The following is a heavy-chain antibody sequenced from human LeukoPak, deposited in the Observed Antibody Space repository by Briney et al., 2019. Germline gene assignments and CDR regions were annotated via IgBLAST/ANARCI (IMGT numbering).Heavy chain of an antibody. V-gene: IGHV1-69*13. J-gene: IGHJ4*02. D-gene: IGHD3-22*01. Sequence: ASVKVPCKASGGTFSSYAISWVRQAPGQELEWMGGIIPIFGTANYAQKFQGRVTITADESTSTAYMELSSLRSEDTAAYYCATAPYDSSGYLDYWGQGTLVTVSS. CDR3: ATAPYDSSGYLDY. CDR1: GGTFSSYA. CDR2: IIPIFGTA.